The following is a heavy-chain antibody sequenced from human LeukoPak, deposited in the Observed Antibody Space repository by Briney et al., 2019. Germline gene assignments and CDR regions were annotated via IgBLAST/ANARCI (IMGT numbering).Heavy chain of an antibody. CDR2: IYPGDSDT. Sequence: RGESLKISCKGSGYSFSSYWIGWARQMPGKGLEWMGIIYPGDSDTRYSPSFQGQVTISADKSISTAYLLWSSLKASDTAMYYCARQTRSITARDFDYWGQGTLVTVSS. CDR1: GYSFSSYW. CDR3: ARQTRSITARDFDY. J-gene: IGHJ4*02. D-gene: IGHD6-6*01. V-gene: IGHV5-51*01.